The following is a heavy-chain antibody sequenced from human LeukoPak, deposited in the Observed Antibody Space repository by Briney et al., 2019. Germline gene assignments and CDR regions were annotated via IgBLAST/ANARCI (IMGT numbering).Heavy chain of an antibody. CDR3: ARHGRNGLFDY. CDR2: IYYSGST. D-gene: IGHD2-15*01. V-gene: IGHV4-59*08. CDR1: GGSISSYY. J-gene: IGHJ4*02. Sequence: PSETLSLTCTVSGGSISSYYWSWIRQPPGKGLEWIGYIYYSGSTNYNPSLKSLVTISVDTSKNQFSLNLNSVTAADTAVYYCARHGRNGLFDYWGQGTLVTVSS.